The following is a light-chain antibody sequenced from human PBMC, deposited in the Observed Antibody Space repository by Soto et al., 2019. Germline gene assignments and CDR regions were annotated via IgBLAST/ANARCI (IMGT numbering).Light chain of an antibody. J-gene: IGKJ3*01. Sequence: IVLTQSPGTLSLSPGERATLSCRASQSIKSRYLAWYQQKPGQAPRLLIYGASSRATGIPDRFSGSGSGTDFTLTISRLEPEDFAVYYCQQFGSSPGFTFGPGTIVDIK. V-gene: IGKV3-20*01. CDR2: GAS. CDR3: QQFGSSPGFT. CDR1: QSIKSRY.